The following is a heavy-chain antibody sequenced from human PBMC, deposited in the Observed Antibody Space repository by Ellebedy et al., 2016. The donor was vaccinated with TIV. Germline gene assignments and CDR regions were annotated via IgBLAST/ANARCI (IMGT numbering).Heavy chain of an antibody. D-gene: IGHD6-19*01. Sequence: GGSLRLXXAASGFTFSSYDMHWVRQATGKTLEWVSAIGTAGDTYYPGSVKGRFTISRENAKTSLYLQMNSLRAEDTAVYYCARVSRVAVALNWFDPWGQGTLVTVSS. CDR2: IGTAGDT. J-gene: IGHJ5*02. V-gene: IGHV3-13*01. CDR1: GFTFSSYD. CDR3: ARVSRVAVALNWFDP.